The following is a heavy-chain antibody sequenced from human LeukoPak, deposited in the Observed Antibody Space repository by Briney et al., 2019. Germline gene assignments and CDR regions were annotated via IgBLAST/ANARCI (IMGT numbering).Heavy chain of an antibody. J-gene: IGHJ6*02. CDR3: ARGGGLDV. CDR2: INHNGNVN. CDR1: GFTLSSYW. V-gene: IGHV3-7*03. D-gene: IGHD3-16*01. Sequence: GGSLRLSCAASGFTLSSYWMNWARQAPGKGLEWVASINHNGNVNYYVDSVRGRFTISRDNAKNSLYLQMSNLRAEDTAVYFCARGGGLDVWGQGATVTVSS.